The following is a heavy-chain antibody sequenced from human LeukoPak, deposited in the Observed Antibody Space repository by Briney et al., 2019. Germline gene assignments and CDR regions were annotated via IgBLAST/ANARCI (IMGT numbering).Heavy chain of an antibody. CDR1: GGSISSNY. J-gene: IGHJ5*02. D-gene: IGHD2-2*01. V-gene: IGHV4-59*01. CDR3: ARGRFCSSASCYQGRFDP. Sequence: KSSETLSLTCTVSGGSISSNYWSWIRQPPGKGLGWIGYIYYSGRTNYNPSPKSRVTISVDTSKNQFSLKLSSVTAADTAVYYCARGRFCSSASCYQGRFDPWGQGTLVTVSS. CDR2: IYYSGRT.